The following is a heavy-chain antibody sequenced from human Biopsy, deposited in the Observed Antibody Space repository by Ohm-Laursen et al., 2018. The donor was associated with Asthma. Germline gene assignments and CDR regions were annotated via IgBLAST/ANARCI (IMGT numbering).Heavy chain of an antibody. J-gene: IGHJ4*02. Sequence: SLRLSCTAPGFAVSRDHMLWVRQAPGKGLEWVSVIYSGGTSHTADSVRGRFTISRDYSKNTLYLQMHSLRAEDTAVYYCARGGSSNWSHYYFDYWGQGTLVTGSS. D-gene: IGHD2-2*01. V-gene: IGHV3-53*01. CDR3: ARGGSSNWSHYYFDY. CDR1: GFAVSRDH. CDR2: IYSGGTS.